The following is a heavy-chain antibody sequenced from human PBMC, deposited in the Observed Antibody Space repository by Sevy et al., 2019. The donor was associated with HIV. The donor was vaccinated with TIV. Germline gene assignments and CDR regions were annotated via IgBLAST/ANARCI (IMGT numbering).Heavy chain of an antibody. J-gene: IGHJ4*02. Sequence: GGSLRLSCAASGFSFNRYAMHWVRQAPGKGLEWVAMESYDTSNRYYADSVKGRFSISRDNFNNTLFLQMNTLRPEDTAVYYCASDAPGDFVWGSDLTHWGRGTLVTVSS. CDR3: ASDAPGDFVWGSDLTH. D-gene: IGHD3-16*02. V-gene: IGHV3-30*14. CDR2: ESYDTSNR. CDR1: GFSFNRYA.